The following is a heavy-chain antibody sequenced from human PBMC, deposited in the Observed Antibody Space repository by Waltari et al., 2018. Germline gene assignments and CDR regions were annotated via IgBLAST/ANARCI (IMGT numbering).Heavy chain of an antibody. CDR2: IYHSGST. V-gene: IGHV4-38-2*02. J-gene: IGHJ6*02. Sequence: QVQLQESGPGLVKPSETLSLTCAVSGYSISSGYYWGWIRQPPGKGLEWIGSIYHSGSTYYNPSLKSRVTISVDTSKNQFSLKLSSVTAADTAVYYCARDLIVVVPAAIPFYYYYGMDVWGQGTTVTVSS. CDR3: ARDLIVVVPAAIPFYYYYGMDV. D-gene: IGHD2-2*01. CDR1: GYSISSGYY.